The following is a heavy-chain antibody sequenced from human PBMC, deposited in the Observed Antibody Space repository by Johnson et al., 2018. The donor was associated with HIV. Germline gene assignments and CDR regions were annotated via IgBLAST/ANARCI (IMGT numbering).Heavy chain of an antibody. CDR1: GFTFSSYG. V-gene: IGHV3-30*02. CDR2: IRYDGSNK. CDR3: AKTGGIAARLTPSPAFDI. D-gene: IGHD6-6*01. Sequence: QVQLVESGGGVVQPGGSLRLSCAASGFTFSSYGMHWVRQAPGKGLEWVAFIRYDGSNKDYADSVKGRFPLSRDNSKNTLYLQMNSLRAEDTALYYCAKTGGIAARLTPSPAFDIWGQGTMVTVSS. J-gene: IGHJ3*02.